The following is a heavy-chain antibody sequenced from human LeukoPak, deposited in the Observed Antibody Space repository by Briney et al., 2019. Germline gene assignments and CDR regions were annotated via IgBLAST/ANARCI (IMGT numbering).Heavy chain of an antibody. J-gene: IGHJ4*02. D-gene: IGHD3-9*01. CDR1: GFMFNDFW. CDR2: INEDGSET. CDR3: AKRNTFWFFEN. Sequence: PGGSLRLSCGASGFMFNDFWMSWVRQVPGKGLEWVANINEDGSETDCVDSVKGRFTISRDNAQNSVYLEMDSLRGDDTGVYFCAKRNTFWFFENWGQGALVTVSS. V-gene: IGHV3-7*01.